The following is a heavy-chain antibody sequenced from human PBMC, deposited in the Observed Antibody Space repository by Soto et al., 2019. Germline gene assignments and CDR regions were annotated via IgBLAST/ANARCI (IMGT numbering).Heavy chain of an antibody. CDR3: ARGGGIRFLERVRDAFDI. D-gene: IGHD3-3*01. CDR1: GYTFTSYD. CDR2: MNPNSGNT. V-gene: IGHV1-8*01. Sequence: QVQLVQSGAEVKKPGASVKVSCKASGYTFTSYDINWVRQATGQGLEWVGWMNPNSGNTGYAQKFQGRVTMTRNTSISTAYMELSSLRSEDTAVYYCARGGGIRFLERVRDAFDIWGQGTMVTVSS. J-gene: IGHJ3*02.